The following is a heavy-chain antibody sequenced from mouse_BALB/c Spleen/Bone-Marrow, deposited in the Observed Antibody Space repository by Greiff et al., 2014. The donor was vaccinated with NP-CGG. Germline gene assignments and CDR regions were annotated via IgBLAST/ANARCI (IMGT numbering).Heavy chain of an antibody. Sequence: EVQLQQSGPELVKPGASVKISCKASGYTFTDYNMHWVKQSHGKGLEWIGYIYPYNGGTVYKQKFKSKATLTVDNSSSTANMELRSLTSEDSAVYYCARGAAYGYYLGLAYWGQGTLVTVSA. J-gene: IGHJ3*01. D-gene: IGHD2-3*01. CDR3: ARGAAYGYYLGLAY. V-gene: IGHV1S29*02. CDR1: GYTFTDYN. CDR2: IYPYNGGT.